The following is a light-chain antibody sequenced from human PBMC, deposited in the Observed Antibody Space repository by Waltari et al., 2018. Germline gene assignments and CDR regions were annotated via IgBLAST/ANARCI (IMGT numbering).Light chain of an antibody. Sequence: ALTQPASVSGSPGQSITISCSGTSHDIGHYDYVAWYLQHPATAPKLIIFDVSKLPSWIFVRFSASKSGSTASLTISGLQAEDEGEYFCGSYTTNSPFAVVFGGGTKLTVL. CDR3: GSYTTNSPFAVV. V-gene: IGLV2-14*03. CDR2: DVS. J-gene: IGLJ2*01. CDR1: SHDIGHYDY.